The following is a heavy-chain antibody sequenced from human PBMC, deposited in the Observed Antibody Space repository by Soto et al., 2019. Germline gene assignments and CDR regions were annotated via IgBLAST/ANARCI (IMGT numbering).Heavy chain of an antibody. J-gene: IGHJ4*02. CDR3: ARGEVVALGY. D-gene: IGHD2-15*01. CDR2: IYHSGST. Sequence: SETLSLTCAGSGGSISSGGYSWSWIRQPPGKGLEWIGYIYHSGSTYYNPSLKSRVTILVDRSKNQFSLKLSSVTAADTAVYYCARGEVVALGYWGQGTLVTVSS. CDR1: GGSISSGGYS. V-gene: IGHV4-30-2*01.